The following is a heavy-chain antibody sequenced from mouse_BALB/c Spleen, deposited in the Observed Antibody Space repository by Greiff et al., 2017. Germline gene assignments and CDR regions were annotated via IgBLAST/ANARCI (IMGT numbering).Heavy chain of an antibody. CDR1: GFTFSSYG. V-gene: IGHV5-6*01. CDR3: ARQNLEYGNYVFAY. D-gene: IGHD2-10*02. CDR2: ISSGGSYT. Sequence: EVQLVESGGDLVKPGGSLKLSCAASGFTFSSYGMSWVRQTPDKRLEWVATISSGGSYTYYPDSVKGRFTISRDNAKNTLYLQMSSLKSEDTAMYYCARQNLEYGNYVFAYWGQGTLVTVSA. J-gene: IGHJ3*01.